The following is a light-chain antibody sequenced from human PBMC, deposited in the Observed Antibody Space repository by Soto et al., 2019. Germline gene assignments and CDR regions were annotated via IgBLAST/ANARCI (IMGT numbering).Light chain of an antibody. CDR3: QQYNTPPWT. CDR2: DAS. Sequence: DIQMTQSPSTLSASVGDRVTITCRASQSISSWLAWYQQKPGKAPKLLIYDASSLESGVPSRFSGSGSGTELTLTISSLQPDDFATYYCQQYNTPPWTFGQGTKVEIK. J-gene: IGKJ1*01. CDR1: QSISSW. V-gene: IGKV1-5*01.